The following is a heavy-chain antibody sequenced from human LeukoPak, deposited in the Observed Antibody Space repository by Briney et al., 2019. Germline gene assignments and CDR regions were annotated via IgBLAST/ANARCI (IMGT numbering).Heavy chain of an antibody. Sequence: SETLSLTCTVSGGSISSSSYYWGWLRQPPGKGLEWIGSIYYSGSTYYNPSLKSRVTISVDTSKNQFSLKLSSVTAADTAVYYCARLSGYYDYYYYYYMDVWGKGTTVTVSS. V-gene: IGHV4-39*01. CDR3: ARLSGYYDYYYYYYMDV. J-gene: IGHJ6*03. CDR2: IYYSGST. CDR1: GGSISSSSYY. D-gene: IGHD3-3*01.